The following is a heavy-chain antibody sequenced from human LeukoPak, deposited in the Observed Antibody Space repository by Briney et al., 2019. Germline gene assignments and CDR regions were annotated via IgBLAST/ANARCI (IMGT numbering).Heavy chain of an antibody. D-gene: IGHD3-10*01. CDR3: ARGPRITLIRGGQWYYYMDV. J-gene: IGHJ6*03. Sequence: ASVKVSCKTSGYTFTCYYMHWVRQAPGQGLEWMGWINPNSGGTNYAQKFQGRVTMTRDTSISTAYMELSRLRSEDTAVYYCARGPRITLIRGGQWYYYMDVWGKGTTVTISS. CDR2: INPNSGGT. CDR1: GYTFTCYY. V-gene: IGHV1-2*02.